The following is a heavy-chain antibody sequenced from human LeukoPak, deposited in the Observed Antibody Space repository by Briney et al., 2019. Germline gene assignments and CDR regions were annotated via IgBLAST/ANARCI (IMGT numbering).Heavy chain of an antibody. Sequence: ASVKVSCKASGYTFINYAIHWVRQAPGQRLEWMGRINTGNGVTKYSQKFQGRVTITRDTSATTVYMDLSSLRSEETAVYYCARVGDILTGYYLVYWGQGTLVTVSS. V-gene: IGHV1-3*04. CDR2: INTGNGVT. D-gene: IGHD3-9*01. J-gene: IGHJ4*02. CDR1: GYTFINYA. CDR3: ARVGDILTGYYLVY.